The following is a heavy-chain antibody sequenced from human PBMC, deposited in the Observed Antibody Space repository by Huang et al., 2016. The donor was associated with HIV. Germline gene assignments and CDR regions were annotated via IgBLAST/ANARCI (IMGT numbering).Heavy chain of an antibody. J-gene: IGHJ6*03. CDR2: INHSEST. CDR3: ARGQGGYYYYYMDV. V-gene: IGHV4-34*01. Sequence: QVQLQQWGAGLLRPSETLYLTCAVYGGSFSGYYGTWIRQPPGKGMEWIGEINHSESTNYNPSLKGRVTISVDTSRNQFSLTLTSVTAADTAVYYCARGQGGYYYYYMDVWGKGTTVTVSS. CDR1: GGSFSGYY.